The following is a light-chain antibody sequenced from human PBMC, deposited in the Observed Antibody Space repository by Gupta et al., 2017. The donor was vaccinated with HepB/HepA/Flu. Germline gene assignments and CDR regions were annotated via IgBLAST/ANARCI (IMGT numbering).Light chain of an antibody. CDR1: RSNIGSKT. CDR3: GSGNDGLIAV. V-gene: IGLV1-44*01. CDR2: SNN. J-gene: IGLJ3*02. Sequence: VRPQLPAAAGTHGQRVTIHCYGSRSNIGSKTVNWYKQLPGSAPKLLIHSNNQRPSGVTDRLSGSKSGTSASLAISGLRSEDEADYFCGSGNDGLIAVFGGGTKLTVL.